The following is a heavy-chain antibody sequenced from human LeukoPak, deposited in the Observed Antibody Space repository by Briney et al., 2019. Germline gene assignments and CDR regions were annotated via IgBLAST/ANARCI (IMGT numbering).Heavy chain of an antibody. V-gene: IGHV4-4*07. Sequence: SETLSLTCTVSGGSISSYYWSWIRQPDGKGLEWIGRIYTSGSTNYNPSLKSRVTMSVDTSKNQFPLKLSSVTAADTAVYYCARDPGYSYGPYYFDYWGQGTLVTVSS. CDR1: GGSISSYY. D-gene: IGHD5-18*01. CDR2: IYTSGST. CDR3: ARDPGYSYGPYYFDY. J-gene: IGHJ4*02.